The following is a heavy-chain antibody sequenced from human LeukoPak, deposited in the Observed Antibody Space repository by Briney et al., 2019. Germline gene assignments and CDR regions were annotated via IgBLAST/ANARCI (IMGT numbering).Heavy chain of an antibody. CDR2: ISAYNGNT. D-gene: IGHD2-15*01. Sequence: ASVKVSCKASGGTFSSYAISWVRQAPGQGLEWMGWISAYNGNTNYAQKLQGRVTMTTDTSTSTAYMELRSLRSDDTAVYYCAREHQVLPNAFDIWGQGTMVTVSS. CDR1: GGTFSSYA. CDR3: AREHQVLPNAFDI. V-gene: IGHV1-18*01. J-gene: IGHJ3*02.